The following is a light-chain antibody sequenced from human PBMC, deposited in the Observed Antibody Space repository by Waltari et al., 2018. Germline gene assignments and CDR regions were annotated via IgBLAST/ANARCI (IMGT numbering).Light chain of an antibody. V-gene: IGKV3-20*01. J-gene: IGKJ1*01. CDR2: GAS. CDR1: QSVSRF. CDR3: QKYDRLPAT. Sequence: EIVLTHSPGTLSLSPGERGHLSCRASQSVSRFLAWYQQKPGQAPRLLIYGASTRATGIPDRFSGSGSGTDFSLTISRLEPEDFAVYYCQKYDRLPATFGQGTKVEIK.